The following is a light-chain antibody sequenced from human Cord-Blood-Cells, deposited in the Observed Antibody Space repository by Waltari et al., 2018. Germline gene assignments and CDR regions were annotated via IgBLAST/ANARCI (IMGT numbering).Light chain of an antibody. CDR2: KAS. CDR1: QSISSW. CDR3: QQYNWT. V-gene: IGKV1-5*03. J-gene: IGKJ1*01. Sequence: DIQMTQSPSTLSASVGDRVTITCRASQSISSWLAWYQQKPGKVPKLLIYKASSLESGVPSRFSGSGSGTEFTLTISSLQPDDFATYYCQQYNWTFGQGTKVEIK.